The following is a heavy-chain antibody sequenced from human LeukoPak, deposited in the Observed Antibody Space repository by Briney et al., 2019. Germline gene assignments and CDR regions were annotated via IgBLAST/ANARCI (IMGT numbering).Heavy chain of an antibody. CDR3: ARVCSRAGTTCY. J-gene: IGHJ4*02. CDR2: ISYDGSNK. CDR1: GFTFSSYA. Sequence: GGSLRLSCAACGFTFSSYAMHWVRQAPGKGLEWVAVISYDGSNKYYADSVKGRFTISRDNSKNTLYLQMNSLRAEDTAVYYCARVCSRAGTTCYWGQGTLVTVSS. D-gene: IGHD1-7*01. V-gene: IGHV3-30*04.